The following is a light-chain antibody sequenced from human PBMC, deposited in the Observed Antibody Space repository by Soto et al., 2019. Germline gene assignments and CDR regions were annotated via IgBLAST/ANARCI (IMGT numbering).Light chain of an antibody. CDR3: QQTYSNSVT. CDR2: SAS. V-gene: IGKV1-39*01. J-gene: IGKJ1*01. Sequence: DIRMTQSPASLSASVGDRVTVTCRASQNIDKYLHWYQQKPGKAPNLLIFSASILQSGVPSRFIGSGSGTEFTLTISGLHPEDFATYYCQQTYSNSVTFGQGTKVEIK. CDR1: QNIDKY.